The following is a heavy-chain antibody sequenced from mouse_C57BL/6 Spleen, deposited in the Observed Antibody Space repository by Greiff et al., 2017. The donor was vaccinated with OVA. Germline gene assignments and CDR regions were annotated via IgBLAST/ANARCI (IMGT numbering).Heavy chain of an antibody. CDR1: GYTFTSSW. D-gene: IGHD1-1*01. CDR3: ARWTYYGSSYEGYFDV. J-gene: IGHJ1*03. CDR2: IDPSDSYT. V-gene: IGHV1-69*01. Sequence: QVQLQQPGAELVMPGASVTLTCKVSGYTFTSSWMHWVKQRPGQGLEWIGEIDPSDSYTNYNQKFTGQTTLTVDNSSSTASMEVSSLTSEDAAVYYWARWTYYGSSYEGYFDVWGTGTTVTVSS.